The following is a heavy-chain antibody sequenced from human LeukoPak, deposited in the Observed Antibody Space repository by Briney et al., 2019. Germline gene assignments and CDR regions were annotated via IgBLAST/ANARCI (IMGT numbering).Heavy chain of an antibody. V-gene: IGHV1-3*03. CDR1: GYTFTSYA. J-gene: IGHJ6*03. D-gene: IGHD3-16*01. Sequence: ASVKVSCKASGYTFTSYAMHWVRQAPGQRLKWMGWINAGNGNTKYSQEFQGRVTITRDTSASTAYMELSSVRSEDMAVYYCARSLHGAMDVWGKGTTVTVSS. CDR3: ARSLHGAMDV. CDR2: INAGNGNT.